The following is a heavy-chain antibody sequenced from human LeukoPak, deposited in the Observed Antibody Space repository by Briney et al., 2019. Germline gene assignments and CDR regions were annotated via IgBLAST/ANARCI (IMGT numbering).Heavy chain of an antibody. CDR1: GFSLSTRGVG. Sequence: GSGPTLVKPTQTLTLTCTFSGFSLSTRGVGVGWIRQPPGKALEWLALIYWDDDKRYSPSLKSRLTITKDTSKNQVVLTMTNMDPVDTATYYCAHRGIEEIGAPRGFDYWGQGTLVTVSS. J-gene: IGHJ4*02. V-gene: IGHV2-5*02. CDR2: IYWDDDK. D-gene: IGHD6-13*01. CDR3: AHRGIEEIGAPRGFDY.